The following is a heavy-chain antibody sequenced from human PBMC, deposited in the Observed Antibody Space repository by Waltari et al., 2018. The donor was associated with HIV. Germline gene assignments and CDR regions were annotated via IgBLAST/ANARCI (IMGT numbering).Heavy chain of an antibody. CDR1: GFTLSTYT. CDR2: ISSTSTYI. J-gene: IGHJ4*02. CDR3: VADLGGSHDS. D-gene: IGHD1-26*01. Sequence: EVQLVASGGGLVKPGGSLILSCAPSGFTLSTYTMYWVRQAPGKGLEWVSSISSTSTYIYYTDSVKGRFTISRDNAQNSLSLQMNSLSAEDTAVYYCVADLGGSHDSWGQGSQVTVSS. V-gene: IGHV3-21*02.